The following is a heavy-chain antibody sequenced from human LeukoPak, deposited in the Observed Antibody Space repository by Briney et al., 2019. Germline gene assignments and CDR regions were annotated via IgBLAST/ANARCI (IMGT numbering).Heavy chain of an antibody. CDR1: GFTFSSYS. J-gene: IGHJ4*02. CDR2: ISSSSSTI. D-gene: IGHD2-2*01. V-gene: IGHV3-48*01. Sequence: PGGSLRLSCAASGFTFSSYSMNWVRQAPGKGLEWVSYISSSSSTIYYADSVKGRFTISRDSAKNSLYLQMNSLRAEDTAVYYCARGAENIVVVPAAMPFDYWGQGTLVTVSS. CDR3: ARGAENIVVVPAAMPFDY.